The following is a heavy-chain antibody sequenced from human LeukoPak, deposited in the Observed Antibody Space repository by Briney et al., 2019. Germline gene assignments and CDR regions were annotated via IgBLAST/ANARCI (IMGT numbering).Heavy chain of an antibody. J-gene: IGHJ4*02. D-gene: IGHD4-17*01. CDR3: ARVRYGDYFDY. CDR2: IYSAGST. CDR1: GFTVSSNY. V-gene: IGHV3-53*01. Sequence: GGSLRLSCVASGFTVSSNYMSWVRQAPGKGLEWVSVIYSAGSTYYADSVKGRFTISRDNSKNSLFLQMHSLRAEDTAVYYCARVRYGDYFDYWGQGTLVTVSS.